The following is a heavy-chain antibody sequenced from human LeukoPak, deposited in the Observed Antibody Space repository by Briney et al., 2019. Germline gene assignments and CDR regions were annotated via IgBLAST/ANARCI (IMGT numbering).Heavy chain of an antibody. D-gene: IGHD1-26*01. J-gene: IGHJ4*02. CDR3: ARGSGSYYAFVDY. CDR1: GFTFSSYG. CDR2: IWYDGSNK. V-gene: IGHV3-33*01. Sequence: PGGSLRLSCAASGFTFSSYGMHWVRQAPGKGLEWVAVIWYDGSNKYYADSVKGRFTISRDNSKNTLYLQMNSLRAEDTAVYYCARGSGSYYAFVDYWGQGTLVTVSS.